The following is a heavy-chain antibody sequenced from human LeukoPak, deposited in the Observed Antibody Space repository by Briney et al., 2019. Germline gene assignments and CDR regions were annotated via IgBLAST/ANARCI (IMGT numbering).Heavy chain of an antibody. CDR2: ISSSSSYI. CDR1: GFTFSSYS. CDR3: ARSHLLWGFFDY. D-gene: IGHD3-10*01. J-gene: IGHJ4*02. V-gene: IGHV3-21*01. Sequence: GGSLRLSCAASGFTFSSYSMNWVRQAPGKGLEWVSSISSSSSYIYYADSVKGRFTISRDNAKNSLYLQMNSLRAEDTAVYYCARSHLLWGFFDYWGQGTLVTVSS.